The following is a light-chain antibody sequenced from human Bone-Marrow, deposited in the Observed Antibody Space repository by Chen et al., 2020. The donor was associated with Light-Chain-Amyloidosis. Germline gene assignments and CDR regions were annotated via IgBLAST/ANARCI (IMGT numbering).Light chain of an antibody. CDR2: DDS. CDR1: NIGSTR. Sequence: SYVLTQPYSVSVAPGQTVTIACGGNNIGSTRVHWSQQTPGQAPLPVVYDDSDRPSGIPERLSGSNSGNTATLTISRVEAGDEADYYCQVWDRSSDRPVFGGGTKLTVL. V-gene: IGLV3-21*02. J-gene: IGLJ3*02. CDR3: QVWDRSSDRPV.